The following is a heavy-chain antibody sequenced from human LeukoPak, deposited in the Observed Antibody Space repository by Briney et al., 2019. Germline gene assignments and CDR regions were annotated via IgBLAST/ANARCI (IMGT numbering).Heavy chain of an antibody. V-gene: IGHV3-43*01. CDR1: EFTFDDYS. CDR3: AKSDNPWEPVNPFDY. CDR2: ISWDGGAT. J-gene: IGHJ4*02. Sequence: PGGSLRLSCAASEFTFDDYSMHWVRQAPGKGLERVSRISWDGGATYYADSVKGRFTISRDNSKNSLYLQMNSLRTEDTAVYYCAKSDNPWEPVNPFDYWGQGTLVTVSS. D-gene: IGHD1-26*01.